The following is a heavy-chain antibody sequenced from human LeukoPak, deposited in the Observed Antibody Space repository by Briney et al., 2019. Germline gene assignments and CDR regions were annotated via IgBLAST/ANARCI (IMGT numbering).Heavy chain of an antibody. CDR2: IYPGDSDT. CDR3: ARVYYYDSSGNSRFDY. CDR1: GYSFTSYW. D-gene: IGHD3-22*01. J-gene: IGHJ4*02. Sequence: GESLKISCKGSGYSFTSYWIGWVRQMPGKGLEWMGIIYPGDSDTRYSPSFQGQVTISADKSISTAYLQWSSLKASDTAMYYCARVYYYDSSGNSRFDYWGQGTPVTVSS. V-gene: IGHV5-51*01.